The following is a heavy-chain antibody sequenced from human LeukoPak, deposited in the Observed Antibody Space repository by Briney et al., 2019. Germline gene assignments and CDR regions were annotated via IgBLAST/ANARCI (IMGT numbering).Heavy chain of an antibody. CDR3: ARHHYYFDH. CDR1: GFIFSNYG. V-gene: IGHV3-30*03. J-gene: IGHJ4*02. Sequence: QPGGSLRLSCAASGFIFSNYGMHWVRQAPGKGPEWVAVISFDGSNKYYADSVKGRFTISRDNSKNTLYLQMNSLRADDTAVYYCARHHYYFDHWGQGTLVTVSS. CDR2: ISFDGSNK.